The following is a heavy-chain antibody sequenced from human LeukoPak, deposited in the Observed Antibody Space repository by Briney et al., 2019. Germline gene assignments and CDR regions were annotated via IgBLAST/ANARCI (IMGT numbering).Heavy chain of an antibody. CDR1: GGSIRSYY. J-gene: IGHJ4*02. D-gene: IGHD3-22*01. V-gene: IGHV4-59*08. CDR3: ARLGAGHYDSSGYYSPDY. CDR2: IYYSGST. Sequence: SETLSLTCIVSGGSIRSYYWTWIRQPPGKGLEWIGYIYYSGSTNYNPSLKSRVTISVDTSENQFSLKLSSVTAADTAVYYCARLGAGHYDSSGYYSPDYWGQGTLVTVSS.